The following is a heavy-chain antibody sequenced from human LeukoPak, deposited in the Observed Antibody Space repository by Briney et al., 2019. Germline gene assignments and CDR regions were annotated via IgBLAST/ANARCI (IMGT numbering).Heavy chain of an antibody. D-gene: IGHD3-22*01. CDR1: GFTFSSYS. J-gene: IGHJ4*02. V-gene: IGHV3-21*01. Sequence: GGSLRLSCAASGFTFSSYSMNWVRQAPGKGLEWVSSISSSSSYIYYADSVKGRFIISRDNAKNSLYLQMNSLRAEDTAVYYCARGIHYYDSSGYEFDYWGQGTLVTVSS. CDR3: ARGIHYYDSSGYEFDY. CDR2: ISSSSSYI.